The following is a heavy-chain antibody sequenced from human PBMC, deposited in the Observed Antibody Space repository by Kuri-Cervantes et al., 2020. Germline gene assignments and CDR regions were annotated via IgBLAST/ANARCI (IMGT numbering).Heavy chain of an antibody. CDR3: AKGPGYGDYGEYYFDY. CDR1: GFTFGDYA. Sequence: GGSLRLSCTASGFTFGDYAMSWVRQAPGKGLEWVSAISGSGCSTYYADSVKGRFTISRDNSKNTLYLQMNSLRAEDTAVYYCAKGPGYGDYGEYYFDYWGQGTLVTVSS. V-gene: IGHV3-23*01. CDR2: ISGSGCST. J-gene: IGHJ4*02. D-gene: IGHD4-17*01.